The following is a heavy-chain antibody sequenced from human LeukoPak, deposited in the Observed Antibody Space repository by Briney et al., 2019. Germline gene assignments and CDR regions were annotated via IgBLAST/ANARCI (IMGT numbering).Heavy chain of an antibody. CDR3: ARLHNYDFWRNHGDY. D-gene: IGHD3-3*01. J-gene: IGHJ4*02. CDR1: GYSFTSYW. V-gene: IGHV5-51*01. CDR2: IYPGDSDT. Sequence: GESLKISCKGSGYSFTSYWIGWVRQVPGKGLEWMGIIYPGDSDTRYSPSFQGQVTISADKSISTAYLQWSSLKASDTAMYYCARLHNYDFWRNHGDYWGQGTLVTVSS.